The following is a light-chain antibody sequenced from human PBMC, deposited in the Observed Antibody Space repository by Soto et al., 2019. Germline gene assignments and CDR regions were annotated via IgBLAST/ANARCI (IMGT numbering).Light chain of an antibody. V-gene: IGKV1-33*01. Sequence: DIQMTQSPSSLSASVGDRVTITCQASQDISNYLNWYQQKPGKAPKLLIYDASNFETGVPSRFSGSGSGTDFTFTISSLQPEDFATYYCQQNDNLPPTFGQGTKLEIK. CDR2: DAS. J-gene: IGKJ2*01. CDR1: QDISNY. CDR3: QQNDNLPPT.